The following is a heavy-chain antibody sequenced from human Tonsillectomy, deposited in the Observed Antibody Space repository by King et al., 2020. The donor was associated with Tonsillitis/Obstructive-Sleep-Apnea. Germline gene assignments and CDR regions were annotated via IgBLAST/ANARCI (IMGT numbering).Heavy chain of an antibody. CDR1: GGSFSGYF. D-gene: IGHD6-19*01. CDR2: VNHSGST. J-gene: IGHJ4*02. V-gene: IGHV4-34*01. CDR3: ACTQSRGWYGHFDD. Sequence: VQLQQWGAGLLKPSETLSLTCAVYGGSFSGYFWSWIRQSSGKGLEWIGEVNHSGSTNYNPSLKSRVTISVDTSKNQFSLKLSSVTAADTAVYYCACTQSRGWYGHFDDWGQGTLVTVSS.